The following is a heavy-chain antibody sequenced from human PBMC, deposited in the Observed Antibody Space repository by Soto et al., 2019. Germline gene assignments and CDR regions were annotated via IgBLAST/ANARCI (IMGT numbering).Heavy chain of an antibody. Sequence: PGGSLRLSCAASGFTFSSYALSWVRQAPGEGLEWVSGISVSGGSTYYADSLKGRFTIPRDNSKNTLYLQMNSLRAEDTAKYYCARSGSGRTDAFDVWGQGTMVTVSS. J-gene: IGHJ3*01. CDR1: GFTFSSYA. D-gene: IGHD2-15*01. CDR3: ARSGSGRTDAFDV. V-gene: IGHV3-23*01. CDR2: ISVSGGST.